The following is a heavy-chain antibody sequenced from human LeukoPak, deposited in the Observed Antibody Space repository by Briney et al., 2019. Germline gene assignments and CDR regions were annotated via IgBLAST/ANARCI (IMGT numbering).Heavy chain of an antibody. CDR3: ARDISSWWDFDY. J-gene: IGHJ4*02. Sequence: ASVRVSCKASGYTFTGYYMHWVRQAPGQGLEWMGWINPNSGGTNYAQKFQGRVTMTRDTSISTAYMELSRLRSDDTAVYYCARDISSWWDFDYWGQGTLVTVSS. CDR2: INPNSGGT. CDR1: GYTFTGYY. V-gene: IGHV1-2*02. D-gene: IGHD6-13*01.